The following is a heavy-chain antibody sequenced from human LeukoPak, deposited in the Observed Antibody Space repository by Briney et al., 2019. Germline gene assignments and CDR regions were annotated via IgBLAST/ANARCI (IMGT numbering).Heavy chain of an antibody. V-gene: IGHV3-9*01. Sequence: GRSLRLSCVGSGLAFHSYAMHWVRRPPGKGLEWVSAINWNSDTKAYADSVKGRFTISRDRARNSLYLQMDSLRPEDTALYYCAKDTGGNGAYFYAMDVWGQGTSVTVSS. CDR3: AKDTGGNGAYFYAMDV. J-gene: IGHJ6*02. CDR1: GLAFHSYA. D-gene: IGHD4-23*01. CDR2: INWNSDTK.